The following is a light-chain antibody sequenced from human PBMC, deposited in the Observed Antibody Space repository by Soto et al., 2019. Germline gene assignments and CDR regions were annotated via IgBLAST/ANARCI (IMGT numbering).Light chain of an antibody. CDR1: SSDIGAGYR. V-gene: IGLV1-40*01. CDR3: QSFDKYLSAVV. CDR2: DNT. Sequence: QSVLTQPPSVSGAPGERVTISCTGSSSDIGAGYRVRWYQQVPGTAHKLLIYDNTNRPSGVSVRFSGSKSGTSASLAISGLQAEDEADYYCQSFDKYLSAVVFGGGTKVTVL. J-gene: IGLJ2*01.